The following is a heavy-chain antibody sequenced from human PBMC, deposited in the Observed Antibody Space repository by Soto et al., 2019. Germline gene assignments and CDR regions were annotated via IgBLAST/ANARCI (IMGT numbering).Heavy chain of an antibody. CDR1: GFTFSSYS. J-gene: IGHJ6*03. CDR2: ISSSSSYI. CDR3: ARKNRYCSSASCYLGYYYYYMDV. V-gene: IGHV3-21*01. D-gene: IGHD2-2*01. Sequence: GGSLRLSCAASGFTFSSYSMNWVRQAPGKGLEWVSSISSSSSYIYYADSVKGRFTISRDNAKNSLYLQMNSLRAEDTAVYYCARKNRYCSSASCYLGYYYYYMDVWGKGTTVTVSS.